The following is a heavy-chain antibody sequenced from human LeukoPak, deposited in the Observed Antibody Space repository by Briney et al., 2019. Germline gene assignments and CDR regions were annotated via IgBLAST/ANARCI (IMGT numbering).Heavy chain of an antibody. V-gene: IGHV3-23*01. CDR2: ISGSGGST. D-gene: IGHD6-19*01. CDR3: AKDRGIAVASEMDV. CDR1: GFTFDNSG. Sequence: PGGSLRLSCAASGFTFDNSGMHWVRQAPGKGLEWVSAISGSGGSTYYADSVKGRFTISRDNSKNTLYLQMNSLRAEDTAVYYCAKDRGIAVASEMDVWGQGTTVTVSS. J-gene: IGHJ6*02.